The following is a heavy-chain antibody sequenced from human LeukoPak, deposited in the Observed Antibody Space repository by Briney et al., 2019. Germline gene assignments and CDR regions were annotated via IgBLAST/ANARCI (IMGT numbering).Heavy chain of an antibody. V-gene: IGHV4-61*10. D-gene: IGHD3-10*01. CDR2: IYYSGST. J-gene: IGHJ6*03. CDR1: GGSVSSGSYY. CDR3: ARVNSGSKTYYYYYYMDV. Sequence: SETLSLTCTVSGGSVSSGSYYWSWIRQPAGKGLEWIGYIYYSGSTNYNPSLKSRVTISVDTSKNRFSLKLSSVTAADTAVYYCARVNSGSKTYYYYYYMDVWGKGTTVTISS.